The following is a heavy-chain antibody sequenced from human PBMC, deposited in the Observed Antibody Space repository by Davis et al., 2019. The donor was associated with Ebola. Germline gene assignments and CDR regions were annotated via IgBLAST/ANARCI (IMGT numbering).Heavy chain of an antibody. J-gene: IGHJ3*02. CDR2: ISYDGSNK. CDR3: ARRPLGYDALDI. D-gene: IGHD1-26*01. Sequence: GESLKTSCAASGCTFSSYAMHWVRQAPGKGLEWVAVISYDGSNKYYADSVKGRFTISRDNAKNSLYLQMNSLRAEDTAVYYCARRPLGYDALDIWGQGTMVTVSS. CDR1: GCTFSSYA. V-gene: IGHV3-30-3*01.